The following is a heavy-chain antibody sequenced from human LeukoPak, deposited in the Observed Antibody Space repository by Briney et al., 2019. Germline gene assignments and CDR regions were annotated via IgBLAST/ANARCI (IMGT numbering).Heavy chain of an antibody. Sequence: ASVKVSCKASGYTFTSYGISWVRQAPGQGLEWMGWIGAYNGNTNYAQKLQGRVTMTTDTSTSTAYMELRSLRSDDTAVYYCARDLPSIVVVPAALIRYYYYGMDVWGQGTTVTVSS. J-gene: IGHJ6*02. CDR2: IGAYNGNT. D-gene: IGHD2-2*01. V-gene: IGHV1-18*01. CDR1: GYTFTSYG. CDR3: ARDLPSIVVVPAALIRYYYYGMDV.